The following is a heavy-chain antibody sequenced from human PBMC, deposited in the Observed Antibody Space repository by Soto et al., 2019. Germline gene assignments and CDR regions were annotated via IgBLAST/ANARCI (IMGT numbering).Heavy chain of an antibody. J-gene: IGHJ6*02. CDR2: VHDSLGS. V-gene: IGHV4-59*08. CDR1: GGSISNYY. Sequence: QVPLQESGPGLVKPSETLSLSCTVSGGSISNYYWSWFRQTPGKGLEWIGYVHDSLGSNYNASLKSRAAIPLVTSMSQFSLKLTSVTATDTAVYYCARQGFGALRGLVDVWCQGTTVTVSS. D-gene: IGHD3-10*01. CDR3: ARQGFGALRGLVDV.